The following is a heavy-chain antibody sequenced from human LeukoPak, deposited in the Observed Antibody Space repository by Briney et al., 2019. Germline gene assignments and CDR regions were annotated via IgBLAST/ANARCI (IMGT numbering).Heavy chain of an antibody. D-gene: IGHD6-19*01. CDR1: GYSISSGYY. J-gene: IGHJ5*02. CDR3: ARDSGWVAVAGSERWFDP. V-gene: IGHV4-38-2*02. CDR2: IYHSGST. Sequence: SETLSLTCTVSGYSISSGYYWDWIRQPPGKGLEWIGSIYHSGSTYYNPSLKSRVTISVDTSKNQFSLKLSSVTAADTAVYYCARDSGWVAVAGSERWFDPWGQGTLVTVSS.